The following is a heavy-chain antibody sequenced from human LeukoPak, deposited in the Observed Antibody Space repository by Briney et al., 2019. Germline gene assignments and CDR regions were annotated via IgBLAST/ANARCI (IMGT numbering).Heavy chain of an antibody. Sequence: ASETLSLTCSVSGGSISSYYWSWVRQAPGKGLEWVSAISGSGGSTYYADSVKGRFTISRDNSKNTLYLQMNSLRAEDTAVYYCVRGKGWLDPWGQGILVTVSS. CDR2: ISGSGGST. CDR3: VRGKGWLDP. V-gene: IGHV3-23*01. J-gene: IGHJ5*02. CDR1: GGSISSYY.